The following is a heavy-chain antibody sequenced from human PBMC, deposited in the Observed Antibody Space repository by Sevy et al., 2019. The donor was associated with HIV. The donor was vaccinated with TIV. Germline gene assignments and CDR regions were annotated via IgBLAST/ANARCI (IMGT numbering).Heavy chain of an antibody. J-gene: IGHJ4*02. CDR3: ARLTATALGLAYYFDY. Sequence: SETLSLTCTVSGGSISSSSYYWGWIRQPPGKGLEWIGSIYYSGSTYYNPSLKSRVTISVDTSKNQFSLKLSSVTATDTAVYYCARLTATALGLAYYFDYWGQGTLVTVSS. D-gene: IGHD3-16*01. CDR1: GGSISSSSYY. V-gene: IGHV4-39*01. CDR2: IYYSGST.